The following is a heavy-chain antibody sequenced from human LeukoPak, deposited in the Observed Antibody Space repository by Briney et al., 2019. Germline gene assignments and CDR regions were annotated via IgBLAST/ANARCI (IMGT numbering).Heavy chain of an antibody. CDR3: ARDPTSSWETAFDI. J-gene: IGHJ3*02. V-gene: IGHV3-21*01. CDR1: GFTFSSYS. CDR2: IGSSSRYI. Sequence: GGSLRLSCAASGFTFSSYSMNWVRQAPGKGLEWVSCIGSSSRYIYYADSVKGRFTISRDNAKNSLYLQMNSLRAEDTAVYYCARDPTSSWETAFDIWGQGTMVTVSS. D-gene: IGHD1-26*01.